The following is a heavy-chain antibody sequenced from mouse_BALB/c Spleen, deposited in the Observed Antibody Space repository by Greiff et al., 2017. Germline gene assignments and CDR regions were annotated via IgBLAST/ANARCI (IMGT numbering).Heavy chain of an antibody. CDR1: GFTFSDYY. V-gene: IGHV5-4*02. Sequence: EVQLVESGGGLVKPGGSLKLSCAASGFTFSDYYMYWVRQTPEKRLEWVATISDGGSYTYYPDSVKGRFTISRDNAKNNLYLQMSSLKSEDTAMYYCARDLGRYWGQGTTLTVSS. J-gene: IGHJ2*01. CDR2: ISDGGSYT. D-gene: IGHD4-1*01. CDR3: ARDLGRY.